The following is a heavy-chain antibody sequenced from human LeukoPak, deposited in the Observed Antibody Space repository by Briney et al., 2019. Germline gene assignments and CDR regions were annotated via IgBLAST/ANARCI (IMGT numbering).Heavy chain of an antibody. V-gene: IGHV1-69*06. J-gene: IGHJ6*03. CDR1: GGTFSSYA. CDR2: IIPIFGTA. Sequence: VASVKVSCKASGGTFSSYAISWVRQAPGQGLEWMGGIIPIFGTANYAQKFQGRVTITADKSTSTAYMELSSLRSDDTAVYYCARIGAAAPYYYYMDVWGKGTTVTVSS. CDR3: ARIGAAAPYYYYMDV. D-gene: IGHD6-13*01.